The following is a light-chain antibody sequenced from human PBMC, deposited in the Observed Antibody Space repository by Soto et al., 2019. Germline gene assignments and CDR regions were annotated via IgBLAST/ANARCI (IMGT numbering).Light chain of an antibody. Sequence: ETVLTQSPGTLSLSPGERATLSCRASQNIRSNYLAWYRQTPGQAPRLLIYGASNRATGIADRFSGSGSGTDFTLIIRRLEPEDFALYYCQQYGSSPWTFGQGTKVEIK. CDR2: GAS. J-gene: IGKJ1*01. V-gene: IGKV3-20*01. CDR3: QQYGSSPWT. CDR1: QNIRSNY.